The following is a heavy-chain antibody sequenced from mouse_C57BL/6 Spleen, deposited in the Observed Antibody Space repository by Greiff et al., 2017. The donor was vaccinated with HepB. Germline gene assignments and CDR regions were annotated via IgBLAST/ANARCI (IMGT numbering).Heavy chain of an antibody. CDR1: GFSLISYG. CDR3: ARRGYYGSSDAMDY. J-gene: IGHJ4*01. D-gene: IGHD1-1*01. V-gene: IGHV2-2*01. CDR2: IWSGGST. Sequence: QVQLKESGPGLVQPSQSLSITCTVSGFSLISYGVHWVRQSPGKGLEWLGVIWSGGSTDYNAAFISRLSISKDNSKSQVFFKMNSLQADDTAIYYCARRGYYGSSDAMDYWGQGTSVTVSS.